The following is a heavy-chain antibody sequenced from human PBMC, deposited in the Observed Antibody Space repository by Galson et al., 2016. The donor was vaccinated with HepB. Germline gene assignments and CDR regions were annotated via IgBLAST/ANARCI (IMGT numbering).Heavy chain of an antibody. CDR2: ISTTSSYT. J-gene: IGHJ4*02. Sequence: SLRLSCAASGFTFSDYYMGWIRQAPGKGLEWVSYISTTSSYTNYPDSVEGRFSISRDNVNNSLYLQMNSLRVEDSAVYFCARPANGWANFFDFWGQGTRVIVSS. D-gene: IGHD2-8*01. CDR1: GFTFSDYY. V-gene: IGHV3-11*03. CDR3: ARPANGWANFFDF.